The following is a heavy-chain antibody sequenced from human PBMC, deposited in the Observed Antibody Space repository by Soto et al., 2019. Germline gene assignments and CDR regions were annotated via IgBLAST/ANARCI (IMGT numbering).Heavy chain of an antibody. D-gene: IGHD3-16*01. Sequence: SVKVSCKASGGLFSSYPISWVRQVPGQGLEWMGGIIPVFQTAYYTQRFQGRVTITADESTNTAYMELSSLRSEDTAIYYCARGGSAYTWFNEFWGQRTLVTVSS. CDR1: GGLFSSYP. V-gene: IGHV1-69*13. CDR3: ARGGSAYTWFNEF. CDR2: IIPVFQTA. J-gene: IGHJ1*01.